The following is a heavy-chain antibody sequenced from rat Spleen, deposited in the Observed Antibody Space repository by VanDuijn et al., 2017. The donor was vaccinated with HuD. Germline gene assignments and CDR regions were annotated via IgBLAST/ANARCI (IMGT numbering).Heavy chain of an antibody. CDR3: TSHRRYTVYIMDA. CDR2: IIYDGSRT. D-gene: IGHD1-1*01. CDR1: GFTFSDYN. J-gene: IGHJ4*01. V-gene: IGHV5S10*01. Sequence: EVQLVESGGRLVQPGNSLKLSCAASGFTFSDYNMAWVRQAPKKGLEWVATIIYDGSRTYYRDSVKGRFPISSDNAKSTLYLQMDSLRSEDTATYRCTSHRRYTVYIMDAWGQGASVTVSS.